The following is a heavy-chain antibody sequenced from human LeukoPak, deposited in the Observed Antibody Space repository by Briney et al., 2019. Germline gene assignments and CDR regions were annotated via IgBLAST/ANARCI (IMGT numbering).Heavy chain of an antibody. D-gene: IGHD2-15*01. CDR1: GGSISSGGYY. Sequence: SETLSLTCTVSGGSISSGGYYWSWIRQHPGKGLEWIGYIYYSGSTNYNPSLKSRVTISVDTSKNQFSLKLSSVTAADTAVYYCASLRLGVVAATGAFDIWGQGTMVTVSS. J-gene: IGHJ3*02. V-gene: IGHV4-31*03. CDR2: IYYSGST. CDR3: ASLRLGVVAATGAFDI.